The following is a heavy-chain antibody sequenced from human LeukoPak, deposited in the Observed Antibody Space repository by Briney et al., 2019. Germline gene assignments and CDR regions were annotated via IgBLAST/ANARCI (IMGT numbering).Heavy chain of an antibody. CDR1: GFTFSSYE. CDR2: ISSSDSIM. Sequence: PGGSLRLSCAASGFTFSSYEMNWVRQAPGKGLEWVSHISSSDSIMYYADAVKGRFAISRDNAKNSVYLQLNGLRAEDTAVYYCARGSLAAFNNGWSMDVWGHGTTVTVSS. D-gene: IGHD6-19*01. J-gene: IGHJ6*02. V-gene: IGHV3-48*03. CDR3: ARGSLAAFNNGWSMDV.